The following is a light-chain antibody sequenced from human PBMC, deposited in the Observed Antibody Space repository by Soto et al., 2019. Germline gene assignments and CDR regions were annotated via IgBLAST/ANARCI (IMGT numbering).Light chain of an antibody. CDR2: GAS. CDR3: QHYNNWPLT. J-gene: IGKJ4*01. CDR1: QSVRSN. V-gene: IGKV3-15*01. Sequence: EIVMTQFPATLSVSPGERDTLSCRASQSVRSNLAWYQQKPGQAPRLLIYGASTRATGIPARFSGSGSGTEFTLTISSLQSEDFAVYYCQHYNNWPLTFGGGTKVDIK.